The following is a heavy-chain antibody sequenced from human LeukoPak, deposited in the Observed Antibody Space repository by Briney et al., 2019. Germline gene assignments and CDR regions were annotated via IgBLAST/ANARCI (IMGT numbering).Heavy chain of an antibody. D-gene: IGHD1-26*01. Sequence: GGSLRLSCAASTLTFSYYWMHWVRQLPGKGLVWVSRINSDGSSTIYADFVKGRFTISRDNAKNTVVLQMNSLSADDTAVYYCATGEAQYYAYWGQGTVVTVSS. CDR2: INSDGSST. V-gene: IGHV3-74*01. CDR1: TLTFSYYW. CDR3: ATGEAQYYAY. J-gene: IGHJ4*02.